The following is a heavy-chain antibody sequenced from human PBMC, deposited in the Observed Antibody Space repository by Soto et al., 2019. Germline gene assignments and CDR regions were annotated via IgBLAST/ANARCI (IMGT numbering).Heavy chain of an antibody. D-gene: IGHD3-3*01. CDR1: GFTFSHHW. CDR3: VRGTSAWSGKDY. CDR2: IHVGGSFT. J-gene: IGHJ4*02. Sequence: EVQLVESGGSLVQPGGSLRLSCTGSGFTFSHHWMHWVRQAPGKGLIWVSRIHVGGSFTDYADSVKGRFTISRDDAKNTLILQMNNLRAEDTAVYYCVRGTSAWSGKDYSGQGTLVTVSS. V-gene: IGHV3-74*01.